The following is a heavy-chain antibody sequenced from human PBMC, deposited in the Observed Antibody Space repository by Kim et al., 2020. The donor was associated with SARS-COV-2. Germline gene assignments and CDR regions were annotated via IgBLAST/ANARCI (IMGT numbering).Heavy chain of an antibody. Sequence: GGSLRLSCAASGFTFSDYYMSWIRQAPGKGLEWVSYISSSGSTIYYADSVKGRFTISRDNAKNSLYLQMNSLRAEDTAVYYCARDHPYYYDSSGYYHRLYYYYGMDVWGQGTTVTVSS. CDR2: ISSSGSTI. D-gene: IGHD3-22*01. J-gene: IGHJ6*02. CDR3: ARDHPYYYDSSGYYHRLYYYYGMDV. CDR1: GFTFSDYY. V-gene: IGHV3-11*01.